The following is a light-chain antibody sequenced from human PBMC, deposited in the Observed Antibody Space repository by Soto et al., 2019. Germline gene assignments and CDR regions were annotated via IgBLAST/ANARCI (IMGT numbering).Light chain of an antibody. J-gene: IGLJ2*01. Sequence: QSVLPQPHSGSGAPRQRVTISCTGSSSNIGAGYDVNWYQQLPGTAPKLLIYGNSHRPSGVPDRFSGSKSGTSASLAITGLQAEDETDYYCQSYDGSVSVVFGGGTKVTVL. CDR1: SSNIGAGYD. CDR3: QSYDGSVSVV. CDR2: GNS. V-gene: IGLV1-40*01.